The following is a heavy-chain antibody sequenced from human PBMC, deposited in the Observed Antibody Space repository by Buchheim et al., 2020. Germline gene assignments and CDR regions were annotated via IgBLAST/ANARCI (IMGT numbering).Heavy chain of an antibody. CDR3: ARRGVLRYFDWLFDY. D-gene: IGHD3-9*01. V-gene: IGHV4-34*01. CDR1: GGSFSGYY. J-gene: IGHJ4*02. CDR2: INHSGST. Sequence: QVQLQQWGAGLLKPSETLSLTCAVYGGSFSGYYWSWIRQPPGKGLEWIGEINHSGSTNYNPSLKSRVTISVDTSKNQLSLKLSSVTAADTAVYYCARRGVLRYFDWLFDYWGQGTL.